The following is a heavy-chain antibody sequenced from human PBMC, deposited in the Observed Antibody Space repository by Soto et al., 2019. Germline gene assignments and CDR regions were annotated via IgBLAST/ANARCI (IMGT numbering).Heavy chain of an antibody. CDR1: GYTFTSYY. CDR2: SHVGPDTT. V-gene: IGHV1-46*01. CDR3: ARESSGTYYFDY. J-gene: IGHJ4*02. Sequence: QVQLEQSGAEVKKPGASMKVSCQASGYTFTSYYIHWVRQAPGQGLEWMGVSHVGPDTTMYAQKFQGRVTMTRDTSTSTVYMELSSLISEDTAVYFCARESSGTYYFDYWGQGPLVTVSS. D-gene: IGHD6-19*01.